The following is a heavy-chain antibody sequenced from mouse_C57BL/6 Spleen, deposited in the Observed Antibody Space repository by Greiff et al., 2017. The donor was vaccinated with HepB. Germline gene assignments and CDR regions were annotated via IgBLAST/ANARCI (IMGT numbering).Heavy chain of an antibody. CDR2: ISDVGSYT. J-gene: IGHJ3*01. CDR1: GFTFSSYA. Sequence: EVKLMESGGGLVKPGGSLKLSCAASGFTFSSYAMSWVRQTPEKRLEWVATISDVGSYTYYPDNVKGRFTISRDNAKNNLYQQMSHLKSEDTAMYYCARDDGYTGFAYWGQGTLVTVSA. CDR3: ARDDGYTGFAY. D-gene: IGHD2-3*01. V-gene: IGHV5-4*01.